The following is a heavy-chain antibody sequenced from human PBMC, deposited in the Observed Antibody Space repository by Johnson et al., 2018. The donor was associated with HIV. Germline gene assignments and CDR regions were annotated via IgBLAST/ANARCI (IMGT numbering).Heavy chain of an antibody. Sequence: QVQLVESGGGVVRPGGSLRLSCAASGFTFTSYGMHWVRQAPGKGLEWVAFIRYDGSNKYYVDSVKGRFTISRDNSKNTLYLQMNSLRTEDTAVYYCAKDLGSYQYLVDAFDIWGQGTMVTVSS. CDR3: AKDLGSYQYLVDAFDI. V-gene: IGHV3-30*02. CDR2: IRYDGSNK. CDR1: GFTFTSYG. D-gene: IGHD1-26*01. J-gene: IGHJ3*02.